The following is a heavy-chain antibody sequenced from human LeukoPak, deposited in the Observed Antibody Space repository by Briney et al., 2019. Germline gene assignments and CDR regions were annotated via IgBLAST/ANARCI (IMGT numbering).Heavy chain of an antibody. J-gene: IGHJ5*02. CDR3: ASLERYCSSTSCSKGKNWFDP. Sequence: SSVKVSRKASGGTFSSYTISWVRQAPGQGLEWMGRIIPILGVANYAQKFQGRVTITADKSTSTAYMELSSLRSEDTAVYYCASLERYCSSTSCSKGKNWFDPWGQGTLVTVSS. V-gene: IGHV1-69*02. D-gene: IGHD2-2*01. CDR1: GGTFSSYT. CDR2: IIPILGVA.